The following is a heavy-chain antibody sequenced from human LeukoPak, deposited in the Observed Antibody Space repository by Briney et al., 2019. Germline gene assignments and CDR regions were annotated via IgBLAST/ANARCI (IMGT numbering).Heavy chain of an antibody. V-gene: IGHV4-34*01. CDR1: GGSFSGYY. D-gene: IGHD5-24*01. CDR2: INHSGST. J-gene: IGHJ4*02. CDR3: ARARRWLQLPFDY. Sequence: SETLSLTCAVYGGSFSGYYWSWIRQPPGKGLEWIGEINHSGSTNYNPSLKSRVTISVDTSKNQFSLKLSSVTAADTAVYYCARARRWLQLPFDYWGQGTLVTVSS.